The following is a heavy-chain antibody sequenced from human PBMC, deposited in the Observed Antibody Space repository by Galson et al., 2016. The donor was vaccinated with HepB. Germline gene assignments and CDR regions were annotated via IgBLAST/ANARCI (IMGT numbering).Heavy chain of an antibody. V-gene: IGHV6-1*01. CDR1: GDSVYNNGAA. CDR2: TFYRSTWEN. Sequence: CAISGDSVYNNGAAWVWIRQSPSRGLEWLGRTFYRSTWENHYAGSVKNRITISPDTSRNQFSLKLSSVTAADTAVYYCARTQGGDSDWYFDLWGRGTLVTVSS. CDR3: ARTQGGDSDWYFDL. J-gene: IGHJ2*01. D-gene: IGHD4-17*01.